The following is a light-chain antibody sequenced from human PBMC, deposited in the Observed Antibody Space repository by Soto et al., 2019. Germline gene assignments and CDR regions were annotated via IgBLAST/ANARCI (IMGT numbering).Light chain of an antibody. V-gene: IGKV1-5*03. CDR2: KAS. Sequence: DNQMTQSPSTLSASVGDSVTITCRASQSIGSWLAWYKQTPGEAPKLLIYKASTLQSGVPSRFSGSGSGTEFTLTISSLQSDDFATYYCQQYNTYPSTFGQGTKLDIK. CDR1: QSIGSW. CDR3: QQYNTYPST. J-gene: IGKJ2*01.